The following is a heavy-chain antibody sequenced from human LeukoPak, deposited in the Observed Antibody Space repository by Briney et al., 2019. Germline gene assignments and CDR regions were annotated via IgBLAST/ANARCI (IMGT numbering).Heavy chain of an antibody. V-gene: IGHV4-39*02. CDR3: ARGRRRGYYDI. D-gene: IGHD3-22*01. J-gene: IGHJ3*02. CDR1: GGSINSNAFY. Sequence: SGTLSLTCTVSGGSINSNAFYWGWIRQPPGKGLEWIGTIYYSGITYYNPSLKSRVSISVDTSKNHFSLKLSSVTAADTAVYYCARGRRRGYYDIWGQGTMVTVSS. CDR2: IYYSGIT.